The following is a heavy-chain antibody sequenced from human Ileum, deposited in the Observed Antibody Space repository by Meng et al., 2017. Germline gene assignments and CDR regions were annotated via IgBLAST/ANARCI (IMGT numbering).Heavy chain of an antibody. CDR3: ARGFGTDY. CDR1: GFSFSTSW. D-gene: IGHD3-10*01. V-gene: IGHV3-7*01. CDR2: IDQGGSNK. J-gene: IGHJ4*02. Sequence: GASLKISCAASGFSFSTSWMSWVRQAPGKGLEWVANIDQGGSNKYYVSSVKGRFTISRDNAENSVSLQMSNLRAEDTAVYYCARGFGTDYWGQGTLVTVSS.